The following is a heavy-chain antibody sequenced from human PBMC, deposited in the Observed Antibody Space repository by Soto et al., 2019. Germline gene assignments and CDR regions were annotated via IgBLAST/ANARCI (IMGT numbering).Heavy chain of an antibody. CDR3: ARAGIVVVPAATEVWFDP. CDR1: GYAFTSYY. Sequence: GASVKVSCKASGYAFTSYYKHWVRQAPGQGLEWMGIINPSGGSTSYAQKFQGRVTMTRDTSTSTVYMELSSLRSEDTAVYYCARAGIVVVPAATEVWFDPWGQGTLVTVSS. V-gene: IGHV1-46*01. J-gene: IGHJ5*02. D-gene: IGHD2-2*01. CDR2: INPSGGST.